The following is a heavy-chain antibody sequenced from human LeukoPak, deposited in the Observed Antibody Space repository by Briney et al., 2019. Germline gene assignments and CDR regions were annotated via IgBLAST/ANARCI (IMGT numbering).Heavy chain of an antibody. D-gene: IGHD4-23*01. CDR1: GYTFTGYY. V-gene: IGHV1-2*02. Sequence: EASVKVSCKTSGYTFTGYYMHWVRQAPGQGLEWMGWINPNSGGTNYAQKLQGRVTMTTDTSTSTAYMELRSLRSDDTAVYYCARDPKLYGGHFDYWGQGTLVTVSS. CDR3: ARDPKLYGGHFDY. CDR2: INPNSGGT. J-gene: IGHJ4*02.